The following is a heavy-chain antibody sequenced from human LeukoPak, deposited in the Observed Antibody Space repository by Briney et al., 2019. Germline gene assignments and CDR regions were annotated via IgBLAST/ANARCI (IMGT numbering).Heavy chain of an antibody. CDR2: IYNTGTT. V-gene: IGHV4-59*01. CDR1: GGSITTYY. Sequence: SETLSLTCTVSGGSITTYYWSWLRQPPGKGLEWIGYIYNTGTTTYNPSLRSRVTISLDTSKNQFSLKLSSVTAADTAVYYCARTFPVAGIYYGMDVWGQGTTVTVS. CDR3: ARTFPVAGIYYGMDV. D-gene: IGHD6-19*01. J-gene: IGHJ6*02.